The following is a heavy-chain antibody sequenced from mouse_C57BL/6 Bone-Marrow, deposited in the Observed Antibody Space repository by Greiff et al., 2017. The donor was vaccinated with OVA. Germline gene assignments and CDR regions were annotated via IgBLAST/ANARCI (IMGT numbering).Heavy chain of an antibody. CDR2: ISYDGSN. J-gene: IGHJ2*01. V-gene: IGHV3-6*01. CDR3: AREGLRGFDY. Sequence: DVKLQESGPGLVKPSQSLSLTCSVTGYSITSGYYWNWIRQFPGNKLEWMGYISYDGSNNYNPSLKNRISITRDTSKNQFFLKLNSVTTEDTATYYCAREGLRGFDYWGQGTTLTVSS. CDR1: GYSITSGYY. D-gene: IGHD1-1*01.